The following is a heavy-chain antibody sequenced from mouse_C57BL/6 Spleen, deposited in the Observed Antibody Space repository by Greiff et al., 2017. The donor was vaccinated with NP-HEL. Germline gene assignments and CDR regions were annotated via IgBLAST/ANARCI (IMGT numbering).Heavy chain of an antibody. CDR1: GFNIKDYY. V-gene: IGHV14-1*01. J-gene: IGHJ4*01. CDR2: IDPEDGDT. CDR3: TTNDYGDYYAMDY. D-gene: IGHD2-4*01. Sequence: EVQLQESGAELVRPGASVQLSCTASGFNIKDYYMHWVKQRPEQGLEWIGRIDPEDGDTEYAPKFQGKATMTADTSSNTAYLQLSSLTSEDTAVYYCTTNDYGDYYAMDYWGQGTSVTVSS.